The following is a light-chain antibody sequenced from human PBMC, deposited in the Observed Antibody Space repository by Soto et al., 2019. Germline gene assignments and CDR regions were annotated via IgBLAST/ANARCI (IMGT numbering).Light chain of an antibody. V-gene: IGKV3-20*01. CDR3: QQYGTSAT. J-gene: IGKJ1*01. CDR1: QSVDSNY. CDR2: DTS. Sequence: EIVLTQSPGTLSLSPGERATLSCRASQSVDSNYLAWYQQKPGQAPRLLIYDTSTRATGIPDRFSGSGSGTDFTLTISSLEPEDFAVYYCQQYGTSATFGQGTKVEIK.